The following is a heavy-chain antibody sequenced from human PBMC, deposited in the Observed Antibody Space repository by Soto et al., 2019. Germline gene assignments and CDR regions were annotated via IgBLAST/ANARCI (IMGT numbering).Heavy chain of an antibody. CDR2: ISGSGSPT. CDR3: AQVYSSAFKYFDY. D-gene: IGHD6-6*01. J-gene: IGHJ4*02. Sequence: EVHLLESGGGLVQPGGSLRLSCVASGFSFSNFPMSWVRQAPGKGLEWLSTISGSGSPTFHEDSVRGRFTIFRDNSKDTLYLQINSRRAEDTDVYYCAQVYSSAFKYFDYWGRGSLVTVSS. V-gene: IGHV3-23*01. CDR1: GFSFSNFP.